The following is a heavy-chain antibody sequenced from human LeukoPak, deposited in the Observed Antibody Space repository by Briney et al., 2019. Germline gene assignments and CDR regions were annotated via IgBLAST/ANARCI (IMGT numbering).Heavy chain of an antibody. CDR1: GFSFSSYE. CDR3: ARGGSYGAY. CDR2: ISSSGSTI. D-gene: IGHD1-26*01. V-gene: IGHV3-48*03. Sequence: GGPLRLSCAASGFSFSSYEMNWVRQAPGKGLEWVAYISSSGSTIYYADSVKGRFTISRDNAKNSLYLQMNSLRAEDTAVYYCARGGSYGAYWGQGTLVTVSS. J-gene: IGHJ4*02.